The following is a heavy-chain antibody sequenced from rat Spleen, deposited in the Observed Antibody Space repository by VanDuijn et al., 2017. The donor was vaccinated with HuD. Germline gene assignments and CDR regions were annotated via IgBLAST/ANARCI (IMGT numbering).Heavy chain of an antibody. J-gene: IGHJ3*01. V-gene: IGHV2S12*01. CDR1: GFSLTTNG. Sequence: QVHLKESGPGLVQSSQTLSLTCTVSGFSLTTNGVSWVRQPPGEGLEWIAAISSGGDTYYNSALRSRLSISRDTSKSQVFLKMNSLQTEDTATDFCIRESLPGYNSHWFVYWGQGTLVTVSS. D-gene: IGHD1-4*01. CDR3: IRESLPGYNSHWFVY. CDR2: ISSGGDT.